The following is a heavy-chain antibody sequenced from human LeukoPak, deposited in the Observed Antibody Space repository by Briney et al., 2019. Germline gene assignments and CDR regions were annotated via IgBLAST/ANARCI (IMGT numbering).Heavy chain of an antibody. CDR1: GVSISSYY. CDR2: IYYSGST. V-gene: IGHV4-59*01. J-gene: IGHJ4*02. Sequence: SETLSLTCTVSGVSISSYYWSWIRQPPGKGLEWIGYIYYSGSTNYNPSLKSRVTISVDTSKNQFSLKLSSVTAADTAVYYCAKITWELLQWGQGTLVTVSS. D-gene: IGHD1-26*01. CDR3: AKITWELLQ.